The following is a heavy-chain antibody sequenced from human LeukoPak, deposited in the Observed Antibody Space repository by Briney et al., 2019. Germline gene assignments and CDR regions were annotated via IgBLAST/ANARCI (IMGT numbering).Heavy chain of an antibody. CDR2: IHVSGTT. CDR1: GFSISSGYY. V-gene: IGHV4-38-2*02. CDR3: AREAERRIVN. J-gene: IGHJ4*02. Sequence: PSETLSLTCVVSGFSISSGYYWGWIRQPPGKGLEWIANIHVSGTTFYNSSLNSRVAISIDTSKNQFSLKLSSVTAANTAVYFCAREAERRIVNWGRGTLVTVSS. D-gene: IGHD1-1*01.